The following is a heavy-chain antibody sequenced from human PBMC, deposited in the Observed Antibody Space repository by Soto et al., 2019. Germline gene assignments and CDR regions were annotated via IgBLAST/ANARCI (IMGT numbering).Heavy chain of an antibody. D-gene: IGHD5-18*01. J-gene: IGHJ4*02. CDR2: ISYDGSNK. CDR3: AKGMGGYSYGYALNY. V-gene: IGHV3-30*18. Sequence: QVQLVESGGGVVQPGRSLRLSCAASGFTFSSYGMHWVRQAPGKGLEWVAVISYDGSNKYYADSVKGRFTISRDNSKNTLYLQMNSLRAEDTAVYYGAKGMGGYSYGYALNYWGQGTLVTVSS. CDR1: GFTFSSYG.